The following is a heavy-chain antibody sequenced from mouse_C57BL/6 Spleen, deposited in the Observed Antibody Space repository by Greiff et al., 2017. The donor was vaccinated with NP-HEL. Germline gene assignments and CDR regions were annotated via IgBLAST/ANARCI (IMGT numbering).Heavy chain of an antibody. D-gene: IGHD1-1*01. V-gene: IGHV1-80*01. J-gene: IGHJ2*01. CDR1: GYAFSSYW. CDR3: ERRDYGSSLDY. CDR2: IYPGDGDT. Sequence: VQLQQSGAELVKPGASVKISCKASGYAFSSYWMNWVKQRPGKGLEWIGQIYPGDGDTNYNGKFKGKATLTADKSSSTAYMQLSSLTSEDSAVYFCERRDYGSSLDYWGQGTTLTVSS.